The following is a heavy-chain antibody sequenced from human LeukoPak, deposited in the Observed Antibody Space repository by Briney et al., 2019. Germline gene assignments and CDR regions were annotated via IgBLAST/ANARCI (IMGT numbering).Heavy chain of an antibody. J-gene: IGHJ4*02. V-gene: IGHV3-23*01. D-gene: IGHD3-22*01. CDR1: GFTLSSYA. CDR2: ISGSGGST. Sequence: GGSLRLSWAASGFTLSSYAMCWVGQAPGKGLEWVSGISGSGGSTYYAHSVKGRFTISRDNSKNTLYLQMNSLRAEDTAVYYCAKDLYYYDSSGYYYWGQGTLVTVSS. CDR3: AKDLYYYDSSGYYY.